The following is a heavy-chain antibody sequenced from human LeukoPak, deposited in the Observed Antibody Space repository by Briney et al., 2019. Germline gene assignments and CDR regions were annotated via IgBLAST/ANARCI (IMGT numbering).Heavy chain of an antibody. CDR1: GFTFSSSA. D-gene: IGHD4-17*01. Sequence: GGSLRLSCAASGFTFSSSAMSWVRQAPGKGLEWVSAISGSGGSKYYADSVKGRFTISRDNSKNTLYLQMNSLRAEDTAVYYCAKAGLSMTTGAAFDLWGQGTVVSVSS. J-gene: IGHJ4*02. V-gene: IGHV3-23*01. CDR2: ISGSGGSK. CDR3: AKAGLSMTTGAAFDL.